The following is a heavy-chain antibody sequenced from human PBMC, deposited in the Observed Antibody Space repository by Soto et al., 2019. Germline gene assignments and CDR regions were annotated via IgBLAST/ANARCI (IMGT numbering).Heavy chain of an antibody. CDR3: ARSARGMVREVIYY. D-gene: IGHD3-10*01. V-gene: IGHV4-34*01. Sequence: QVQLQQWGAGLLKPSETLSLTCAVSGGSFSGYCWSWIWQPPGKGLEWRGESNLSGSTSNNPSLKSRFPTELETSMNQFGLKLRSLTVADTALYYRARSARGMVREVIYYCGQGTLVNVSS. CDR2: SNLSGST. J-gene: IGHJ4*02. CDR1: GGSFSGYC.